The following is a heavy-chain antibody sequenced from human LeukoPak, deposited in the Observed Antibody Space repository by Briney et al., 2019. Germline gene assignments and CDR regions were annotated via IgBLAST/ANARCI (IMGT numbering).Heavy chain of an antibody. J-gene: IGHJ4*02. D-gene: IGHD4-23*01. CDR3: ARGTTVVTPFDY. V-gene: IGHV4-31*03. Sequence: SQTLSLTCTVSGGSISSGGYYWSWIRQHPGKGLEWIGYIYYSGSTYYNPSLKSRVTISVDTSKNQFSLKLSSVTAADTAVYYCARGTTVVTPFDYWGQGTLVTVSS. CDR1: GGSISSGGYY. CDR2: IYYSGST.